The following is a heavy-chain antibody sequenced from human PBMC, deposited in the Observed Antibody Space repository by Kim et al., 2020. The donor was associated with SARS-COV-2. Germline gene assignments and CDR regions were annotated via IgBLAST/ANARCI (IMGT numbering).Heavy chain of an antibody. V-gene: IGHV4-59*01. D-gene: IGHD3-10*01. CDR2: IYYSGST. Sequence: SETLSLTCTVSGGSISSYYWSWIRQPPGKGLEWIGYIYYSGSTNYNPSLKSRVTISVDTSKNQFSLKLSSVTAADTAVYYCARDAMVRGVINHYYYYYMDVWGKGTTVTVSS. CDR1: GGSISSYY. J-gene: IGHJ6*03. CDR3: ARDAMVRGVINHYYYYYMDV.